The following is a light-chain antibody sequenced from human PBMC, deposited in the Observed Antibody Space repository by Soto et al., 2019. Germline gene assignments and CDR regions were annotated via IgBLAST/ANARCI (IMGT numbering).Light chain of an antibody. CDR3: QQRSSWPRIT. CDR2: DAS. CDR1: QSVGSS. V-gene: IGKV3-11*01. J-gene: IGKJ3*01. Sequence: EIVLTQSPATLSLSPGERATLSCRASQSVGSSLAWYQQKPGQAPRLLIYDASNRATGIPARFSGGGSGTDFTLTISSLEPEDFAVYYCQQRSSWPRITFGPGTKVDIK.